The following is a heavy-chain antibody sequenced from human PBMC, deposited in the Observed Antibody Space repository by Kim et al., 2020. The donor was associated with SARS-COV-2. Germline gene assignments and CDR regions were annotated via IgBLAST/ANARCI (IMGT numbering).Heavy chain of an antibody. Sequence: SVKVSCKASGGTFSSYAISWVRQAPGQGLEWMGGIIPIFGTANYAQKFQGRVTITADESTSTAYMELSSLRSEDTAVYYCARDLLHYYDSSGYSDAFDIRGQGTMVTVSS. CDR2: IIPIFGTA. J-gene: IGHJ3*02. CDR3: ARDLLHYYDSSGYSDAFDI. D-gene: IGHD3-22*01. CDR1: GGTFSSYA. V-gene: IGHV1-69*13.